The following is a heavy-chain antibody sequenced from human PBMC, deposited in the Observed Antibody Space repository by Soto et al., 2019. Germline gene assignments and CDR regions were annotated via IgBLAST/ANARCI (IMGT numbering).Heavy chain of an antibody. Sequence: SETLSLTCTVSGGSISSFYWSWIRQPPGKGLDWIGYIYYYGNTNYNPSLKSRVTISVDTSKNQFSLKLSSVTAADTAVYYCARDPRIYSDPYYFDYWGQGTLVTVSS. V-gene: IGHV4-59*01. CDR1: GGSISSFY. CDR2: IYYYGNT. J-gene: IGHJ4*02. D-gene: IGHD4-17*01. CDR3: ARDPRIYSDPYYFDY.